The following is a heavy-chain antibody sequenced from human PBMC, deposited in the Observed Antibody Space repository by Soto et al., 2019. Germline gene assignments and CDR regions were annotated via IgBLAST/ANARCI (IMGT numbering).Heavy chain of an antibody. CDR1: GGSISSYY. V-gene: IGHV4-59*01. Sequence: PSETLSLTCTVSGGSISSYYWSWIRQPPGKGLEWVGYIYYSGSTNYNPSLKSRVTISVDTSKNQFSLKLSSVTAADTAVYYCARGGVAAAGTGGWFDPWGQGTLVTVSS. J-gene: IGHJ5*02. CDR3: ARGGVAAAGTGGWFDP. D-gene: IGHD6-13*01. CDR2: IYYSGST.